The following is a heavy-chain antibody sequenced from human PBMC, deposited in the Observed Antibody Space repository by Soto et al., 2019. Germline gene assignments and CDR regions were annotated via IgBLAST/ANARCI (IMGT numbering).Heavy chain of an antibody. CDR3: ARDGGYDFWGGYPKGGMDV. D-gene: IGHD3-3*01. J-gene: IGHJ6*02. CDR1: GYTFTSYA. V-gene: IGHV1-3*01. Sequence: QVRLVQSGAEVKKPGASVKGSCKASGYTFTSYAMHWVRQAPGQRREWMGWSNAGNGNTKYSQKFQGRVTITRDTSASTAHMELSSLRSEDTAVYYCARDGGYDFWGGYPKGGMDVWGQGTTVTVSS. CDR2: SNAGNGNT.